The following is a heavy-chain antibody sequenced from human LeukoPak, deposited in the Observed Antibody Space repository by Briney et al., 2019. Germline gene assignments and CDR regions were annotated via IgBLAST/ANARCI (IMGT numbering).Heavy chain of an antibody. CDR3: ARPGYCSGGSCYSLWVDY. CDR2: ISSSGSTI. V-gene: IGHV3-48*03. J-gene: IGHJ4*02. Sequence: GGSLRLSCAASGFTFSSYEMNWVRQALGKGLEWVSYISSSGSTIYYADSVKGRFTISRDNAKNSLYLQMNSLRAEDTAVYYCARPGYCSGGSCYSLWVDYWGQGTLVTVSS. D-gene: IGHD2-15*01. CDR1: GFTFSSYE.